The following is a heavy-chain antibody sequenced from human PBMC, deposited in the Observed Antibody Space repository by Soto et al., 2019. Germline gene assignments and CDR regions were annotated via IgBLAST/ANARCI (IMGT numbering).Heavy chain of an antibody. J-gene: IGHJ4*02. V-gene: IGHV1-3*01. CDR1: GYTFTSYA. CDR3: ARDWSGQMNIIADS. Sequence: ASVKVSCKASGYTFTSYAMHWVRQAPGQRLEWMGWINAGNGNTKYSQKFQGRVTSTRDTSASTAYMELSSLRSEDTAVYYCARDWSGQMNIIADSWGPGTLVTVSS. D-gene: IGHD1-20*01. CDR2: INAGNGNT.